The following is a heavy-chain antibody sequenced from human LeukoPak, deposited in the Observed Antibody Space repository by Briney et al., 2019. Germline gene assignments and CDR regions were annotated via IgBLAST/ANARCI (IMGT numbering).Heavy chain of an antibody. V-gene: IGHV3-30*18. CDR1: GFTFSSYD. CDR2: ISYDGSNG. J-gene: IGHJ4*02. Sequence: GGSLRLSCAVSGFTFSSYDMHWVRQPPGKGLEWVAVISYDGSNGYYADSVKGRFTISRDNSKNTLYLQMSSLRAEDTAVYYCAKDPHYDVVTGHPDYWGQGTLVTVSS. D-gene: IGHD3-9*01. CDR3: AKDPHYDVVTGHPDY.